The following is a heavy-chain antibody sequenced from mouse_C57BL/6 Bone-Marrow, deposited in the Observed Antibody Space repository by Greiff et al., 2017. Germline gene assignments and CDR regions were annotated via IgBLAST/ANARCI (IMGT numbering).Heavy chain of an antibody. Sequence: QVQLQQSGAELVRPGTSVKVSCKASGYAFTNYLIEWVKQRPGQGLEWIGVIDPGSGGTNYTEKFKGKATLTADKSSSTAYMQLSSLTSEDSAVYFCARSKNWDSWFAYWGQGNLVTVSA. CDR3: ARSKNWDSWFAY. V-gene: IGHV1-54*01. CDR1: GYAFTNYL. J-gene: IGHJ3*01. CDR2: IDPGSGGT. D-gene: IGHD4-1*01.